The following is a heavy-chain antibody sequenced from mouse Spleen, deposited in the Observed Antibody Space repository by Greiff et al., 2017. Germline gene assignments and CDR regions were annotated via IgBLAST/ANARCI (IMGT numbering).Heavy chain of an antibody. CDR2: ISYSGST. CDR1: GDSITSGY. J-gene: IGHJ2*01. CDR3: ARRGYEGGYYFDY. D-gene: IGHD2-2*01. V-gene: IGHV3-8*02. Sequence: DVKLVESGPSLVKPSQTLSLTCSVTGDSITSGYWNWIRKFPGNKLEYMGYISYSGSTYYNPSLKSRISITRDTSKNQYYLQLNSVTTEDTATYYCARRGYEGGYYFDYWGQGTTLTVSS.